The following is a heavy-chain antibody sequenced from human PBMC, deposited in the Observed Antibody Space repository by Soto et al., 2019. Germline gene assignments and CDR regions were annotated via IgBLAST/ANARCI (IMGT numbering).Heavy chain of an antibody. CDR1: GGSISSYY. CDR3: ARDVDYDFWSGYSPRRRFDP. J-gene: IGHJ5*02. D-gene: IGHD3-3*01. Sequence: SETLSLTCTVSGGSISSYYWSWIRQPPGKGLEWIGYIYYSGSTNYNPSLKSRVTISVDTSKNQFSLKLSSVTAADTAVYYCARDVDYDFWSGYSPRRRFDPWGQGTLVTVSS. V-gene: IGHV4-59*01. CDR2: IYYSGST.